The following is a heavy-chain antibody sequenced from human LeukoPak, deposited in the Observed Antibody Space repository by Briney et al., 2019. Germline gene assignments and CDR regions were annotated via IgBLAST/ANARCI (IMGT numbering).Heavy chain of an antibody. J-gene: IGHJ6*02. CDR1: GFTFSDYY. CDR2: ISSSGRTI. D-gene: IGHD2-2*01. CDR3: ARVLGYCSSTSCYNYYYYGMDV. Sequence: PGGSLRLSCAASGFTFSDYYMSWIRQAPGKGLEWVSYISSSGRTIYYADSVRGRFTISRDNAKNSLYLQMNSLRAEDTAVYYCARVLGYCSSTSCYNYYYYGMDVWGQGTTVTVSS. V-gene: IGHV3-11*01.